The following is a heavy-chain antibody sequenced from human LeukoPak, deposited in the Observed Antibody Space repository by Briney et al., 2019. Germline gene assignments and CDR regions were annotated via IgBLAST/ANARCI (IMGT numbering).Heavy chain of an antibody. CDR1: GGSFSGYY. J-gene: IGHJ6*03. D-gene: IGHD3-3*01. CDR2: INHSGST. V-gene: IGHV4-34*01. Sequence: SETLSLTCAVYGGSFSGYYWSWIRQPPGKGLEWIGEINHSGSTNYNPSLKSRVTISVDTSKNQFSLKLSSVTAADTAVYYCARSSEDYYDFWSGYYKNYYYYYMDVWGKGTTVTVSS. CDR3: ARSSEDYYDFWSGYYKNYYYYYMDV.